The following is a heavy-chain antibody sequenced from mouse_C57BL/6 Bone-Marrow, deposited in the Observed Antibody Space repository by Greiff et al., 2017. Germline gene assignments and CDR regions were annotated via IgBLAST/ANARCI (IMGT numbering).Heavy chain of an antibody. Sequence: EVQLQESGTVLARPGASVKMSCKTSGYTFTSYWMHWVKQRPGQGLEWIGAIYPGNSDTSHNQKFKGKAKLTAVTSASTAYMELSSLTNEDSAVYYCTSTTVVATNYFDYWGQGTTLTVSS. CDR1: GYTFTSYW. CDR3: TSTTVVATNYFDY. D-gene: IGHD1-1*01. J-gene: IGHJ2*01. CDR2: IYPGNSDT. V-gene: IGHV1-5*01.